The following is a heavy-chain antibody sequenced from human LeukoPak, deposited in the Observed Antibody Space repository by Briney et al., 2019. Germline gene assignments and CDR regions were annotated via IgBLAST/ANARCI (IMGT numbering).Heavy chain of an antibody. CDR1: GGSISSYY. CDR3: ASHRSGSSWYDY. V-gene: IGHV4-59*01. Sequence: SETLSLTCTVSGGSISSYYWSWIRQPPGKGLEWIGYIYYTGSTNYNPSLKSRVTISVDTSKNQFSLKLSSVTAADTAVYYCASHRSGSSWYDYWGQGTLVTVSS. CDR2: IYYTGST. J-gene: IGHJ4*02. D-gene: IGHD6-13*01.